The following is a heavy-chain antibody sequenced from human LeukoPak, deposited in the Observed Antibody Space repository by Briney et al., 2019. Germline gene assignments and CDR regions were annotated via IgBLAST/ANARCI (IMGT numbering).Heavy chain of an antibody. D-gene: IGHD2-2*01. CDR3: ARRYCSTTNCYAFDD. Sequence: GGSLRLSCAASGFTFSSYGMHWVRQAPGKGLEWVAVISYDGSNKYYADSVKGRFTISRDNSKNTLYLQMNGLRAEDTAVYYCARRYCSTTNCYAFDDWGQGTLVTVSS. CDR2: ISYDGSNK. V-gene: IGHV3-30*03. CDR1: GFTFSSYG. J-gene: IGHJ4*02.